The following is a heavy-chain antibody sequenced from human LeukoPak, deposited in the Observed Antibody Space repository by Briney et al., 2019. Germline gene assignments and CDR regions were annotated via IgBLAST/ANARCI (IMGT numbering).Heavy chain of an antibody. V-gene: IGHV4-30-2*01. CDR3: ARGAQSYYFDY. Sequence: SETLSLTCAVSGGSISSGGYSWSWIRQPPGKCLEWIGYIYHSGSTYYNPSLKSRVTISVDRSKNQFSLKLSSVTAADTAVYYCARGAQSYYFDYWGQGTLVTVSS. J-gene: IGHJ4*02. CDR2: IYHSGST. CDR1: GGSISSGGYS.